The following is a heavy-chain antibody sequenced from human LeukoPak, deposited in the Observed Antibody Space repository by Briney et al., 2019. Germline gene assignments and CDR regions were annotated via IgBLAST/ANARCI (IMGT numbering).Heavy chain of an antibody. CDR2: IYYSGST. V-gene: IGHV4-59*01. CDR1: GGPISSYY. J-gene: IGHJ4*02. CDR3: ATGGEDYYFDY. Sequence: SETLSLTCTVSGGPISSYYWSWIRQPPGKGLEWIGYIYYSGSTNYNPSLKSRVTISVDTSKNQFSLKLSSVTAADTAVYYCATGGEDYYFDYWGQGTLVTVSS.